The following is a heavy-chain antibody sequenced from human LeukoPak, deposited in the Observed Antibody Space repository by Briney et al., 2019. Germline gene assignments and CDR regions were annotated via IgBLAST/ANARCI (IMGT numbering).Heavy chain of an antibody. V-gene: IGHV4-30-2*01. J-gene: IGHJ4*02. D-gene: IGHD5-12*01. Sequence: SQTLSLTCAVSGGSISSGGYSWSWIRQPPGKGLEWIGYIYHSGSTYYNPSLKSRVTISVDRSKNQFSLKLSSVTAADTAVYHCARQYSGYDAFDYWGQGTLVTVSS. CDR1: GGSISSGGYS. CDR2: IYHSGST. CDR3: ARQYSGYDAFDY.